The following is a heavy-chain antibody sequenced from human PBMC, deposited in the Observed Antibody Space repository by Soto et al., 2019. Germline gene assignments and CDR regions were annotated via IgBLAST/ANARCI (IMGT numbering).Heavy chain of an antibody. CDR2: INHSGST. J-gene: IGHJ3*02. V-gene: IGHV4-34*01. CDR3: AREYVEMATITRAFDI. Sequence: LSLTCAVYGGSFSGYYWSWIRQPPGKGLEWIGEINHSGSTNYNPSLKSRVTISVDTSKNQFSLKLSSVTAADTAVYYCAREYVEMATITRAFDIWGQGTMVTVSS. CDR1: GGSFSGYY. D-gene: IGHD5-12*01.